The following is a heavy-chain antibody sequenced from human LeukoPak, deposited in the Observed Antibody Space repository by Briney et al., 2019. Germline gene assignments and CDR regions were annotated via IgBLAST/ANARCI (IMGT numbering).Heavy chain of an antibody. CDR1: GYTFTSYG. CDR3: ARGGYYDSSGYYYLDY. Sequence: GASVKVSCKASGYTFTSYGISWVRQAPGQGLEWMGWINPNSGGTNYAQKFQGRVTMTRDTSISTAYMELSRLRSDDTAVYYCARGGYYDSSGYYYLDYWGQGTLVTVSS. J-gene: IGHJ4*02. V-gene: IGHV1-2*02. D-gene: IGHD3-22*01. CDR2: INPNSGGT.